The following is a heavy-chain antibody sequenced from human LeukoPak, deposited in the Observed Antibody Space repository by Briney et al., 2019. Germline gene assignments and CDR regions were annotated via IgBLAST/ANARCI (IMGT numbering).Heavy chain of an antibody. J-gene: IGHJ5*02. D-gene: IGHD3/OR15-3a*01. V-gene: IGHV3-66*03. CDR3: ARDRAANQDWVEFDP. Sequence: GGSLRLSCAVSGFSVSDYYMSWVRQAPGKGLEWVGLIRDSGEAFYADFARGRFAISRDESENTLYLQMNSLRVEDTAVYFCARDRAANQDWVEFDPWGQGTPVIVSS. CDR1: GFSVSDYY. CDR2: IRDSGEA.